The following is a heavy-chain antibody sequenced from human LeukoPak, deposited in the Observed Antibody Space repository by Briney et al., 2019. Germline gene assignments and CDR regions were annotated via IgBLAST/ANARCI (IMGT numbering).Heavy chain of an antibody. D-gene: IGHD3-10*01. Sequence: GGSLRLSCAASGFTFSSYGMHWVRQAPGKGLEWVAVMWYDGSNKYYADSVKGRFTISRDNSKNTLYLQMNSLRAEDTAVYYCARDRFYYGSGSRWVDYWGQGTLVTISS. V-gene: IGHV3-33*01. CDR3: ARDRFYYGSGSRWVDY. CDR2: MWYDGSNK. CDR1: GFTFSSYG. J-gene: IGHJ4*02.